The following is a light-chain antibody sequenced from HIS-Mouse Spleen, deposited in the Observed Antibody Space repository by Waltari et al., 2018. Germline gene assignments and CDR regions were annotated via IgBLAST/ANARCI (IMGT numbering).Light chain of an antibody. CDR2: GAS. CDR3: QQYGSSPPWP. V-gene: IGKV3-20*01. CDR1: QSVSSRY. Sequence: EIVLTQSPGTLSLSPGERATLSCRASQSVSSRYLAWYQQKPGQAPKLLIYGASSRATGIPDSFSGSGSGTDFTLTISRLEPEDFAVYYCQQYGSSPPWPFGQGTKVEIK. J-gene: IGKJ1*01.